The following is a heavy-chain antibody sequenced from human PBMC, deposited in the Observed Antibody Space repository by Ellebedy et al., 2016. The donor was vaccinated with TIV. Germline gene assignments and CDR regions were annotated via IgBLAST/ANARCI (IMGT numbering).Heavy chain of an antibody. Sequence: GSLRLXCTVSGGSISSGTYYWGWIRQPPGKGLEWIGTISYSGNTYYNPSLKSRVTISVDTSKNQFSLKLSSVTAADTAVYYCAETRGMDVWGQGTTVTVSS. J-gene: IGHJ6*02. CDR1: GGSISSGTYY. V-gene: IGHV4-39*01. CDR3: AETRGMDV. CDR2: ISYSGNT.